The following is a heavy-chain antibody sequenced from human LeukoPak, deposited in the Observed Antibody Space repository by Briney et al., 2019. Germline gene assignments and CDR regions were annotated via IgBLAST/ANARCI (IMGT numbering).Heavy chain of an antibody. V-gene: IGHV1-69*06. D-gene: IGHD1-26*01. CDR3: ARVGVGATYFDY. CDR2: IIPIFGTA. Sequence: ASVKVSCKASGGTFSSYAISWVRQAPGQGLEWMGGIIPIFGTANYAQKFQGRVTITADKSTSTAYMELSSLRSEDTAVYYCARVGVGATYFDYWGQGSLVTVSS. CDR1: GGTFSSYA. J-gene: IGHJ4*02.